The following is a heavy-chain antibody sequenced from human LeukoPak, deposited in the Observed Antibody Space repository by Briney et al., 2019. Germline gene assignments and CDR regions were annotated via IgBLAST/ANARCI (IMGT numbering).Heavy chain of an antibody. CDR3: ATGHSYGYDY. V-gene: IGHV3-74*01. CDR1: GLTFSDFW. D-gene: IGHD5-18*01. CDR2: VKGDGRTT. J-gene: IGHJ4*02. Sequence: GGSLRLSCAAPGLTFSDFWMHWVRQPPGKGLVWVALVKGDGRTTIYADSVKGRFTISRDNAKNTLYLQMNSLRADDSGVYYCATGHSYGYDYWGQGVLVTVSS.